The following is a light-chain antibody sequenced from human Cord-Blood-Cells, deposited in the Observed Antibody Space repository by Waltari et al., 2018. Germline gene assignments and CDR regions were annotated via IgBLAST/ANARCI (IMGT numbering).Light chain of an antibody. V-gene: IGLV2-14*01. CDR1: SSDVGGYNS. CDR2: DVS. Sequence: QSALPPPASVSGSPGQSITISCTGTSSDVGGYNSVSWYHQHPGKAPKLMIYDVSNRPSGVSNRFSGSKSGNTASLTISGLQAEDEADYYCSSYTSSSTLYVFGTGTKVTVL. J-gene: IGLJ1*01. CDR3: SSYTSSSTLYV.